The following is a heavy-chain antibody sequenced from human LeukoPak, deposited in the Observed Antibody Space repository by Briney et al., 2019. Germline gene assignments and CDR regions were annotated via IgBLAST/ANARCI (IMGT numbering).Heavy chain of an antibody. CDR2: INHSGTT. V-gene: IGHV4-34*01. CDR3: ARGSTPRRKTYYYGSGSYPPYYYYYGMDV. D-gene: IGHD3-10*01. J-gene: IGHJ6*02. CDR1: GVSFSGYH. Sequence: SETLSLTCAVYGVSFSGYHWSWIRQPPGQGLEWSGEINHSGTTNYNPSHKSRVTISVDTSKNQFSLKLSSVTAADTAVDYCARGSTPRRKTYYYGSGSYPPYYYYYGMDVWGQGTTVTVSS.